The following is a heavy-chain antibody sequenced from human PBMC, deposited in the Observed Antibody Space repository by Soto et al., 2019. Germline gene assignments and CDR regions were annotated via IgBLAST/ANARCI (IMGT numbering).Heavy chain of an antibody. J-gene: IGHJ6*02. CDR2: ISGNGGST. Sequence: PVGSLRLSCAASGFSFDNYGMTWVRQAPGKGLEWVSVISGNGGSTYYADSVKGRVSISRDNSKNMVSLQLSSLRAEDTAVYYCAKVLRSTIARIYYGLDVWGQGTTVTVSS. CDR1: GFSFDNYG. CDR3: AKVLRSTIARIYYGLDV. D-gene: IGHD2-8*01. V-gene: IGHV3-23*01.